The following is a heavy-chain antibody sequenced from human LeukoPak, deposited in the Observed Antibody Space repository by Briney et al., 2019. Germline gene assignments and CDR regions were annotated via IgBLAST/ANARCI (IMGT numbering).Heavy chain of an antibody. D-gene: IGHD3-3*01. Sequence: ASVKVSCKASGYTFTSLDINWVRQATGQGLEWMGWMNPNSGNTGYAQKFQGRVTITRNTSISTAYMELSSLRSEDTAVYYCARGAPDFWNVYYMDVWGKGTTVSVSS. J-gene: IGHJ6*03. CDR2: MNPNSGNT. V-gene: IGHV1-8*01. CDR1: GYTFTSLD. CDR3: ARGAPDFWNVYYMDV.